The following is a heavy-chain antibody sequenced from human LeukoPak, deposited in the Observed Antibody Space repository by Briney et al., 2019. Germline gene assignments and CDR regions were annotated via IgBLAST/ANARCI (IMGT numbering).Heavy chain of an antibody. Sequence: PGGSLRLSCAASGFTVSSNYMSWVRQAPGKGLEWVAAISGSGGETYYTASVKGRFTISRDNSKKTLFLQMNSLRAEDTALYYCAKTGYSSGWYRIWDYWGQGTLVTVSS. CDR1: GFTVSSNY. CDR3: AKTGYSSGWYRIWDY. CDR2: ISGSGGET. J-gene: IGHJ4*02. V-gene: IGHV3-23*01. D-gene: IGHD6-19*01.